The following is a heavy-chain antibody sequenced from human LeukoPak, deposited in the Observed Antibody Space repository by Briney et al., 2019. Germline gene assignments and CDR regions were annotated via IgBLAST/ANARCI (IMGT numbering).Heavy chain of an antibody. V-gene: IGHV5-51*01. CDR1: GYSFTSYW. CDR2: IYPGDSDT. Sequence: GESLKTSCKGSGYSFTSYWIGWVRQMPGKGLEWMGIIYPGDSDTRYSPSFQGQVTISADKSISTAYLQWSSLKASDTAMYYCARHPQYSGYDPHWFDPWGQGTLVTVSS. J-gene: IGHJ5*02. CDR3: ARHPQYSGYDPHWFDP. D-gene: IGHD5-12*01.